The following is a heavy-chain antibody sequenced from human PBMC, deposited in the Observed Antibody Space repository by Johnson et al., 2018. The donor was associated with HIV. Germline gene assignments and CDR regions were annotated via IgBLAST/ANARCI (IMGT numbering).Heavy chain of an antibody. V-gene: IGHV3-30*19. Sequence: QVQLVESGGGLVQPGRSLRLSCTASGFTFRSYGMHWVRQAPGKGLEWVAVIWYDGSNKFYTDSVKGRFTFSRDNSKHTVYLQMNSLRVDDTALYYCARAPKQGFRDFAGGAFDVWGQGTVVSVSS. D-gene: IGHD2-21*02. CDR2: IWYDGSNK. J-gene: IGHJ3*01. CDR1: GFTFRSYG. CDR3: ARAPKQGFRDFAGGAFDV.